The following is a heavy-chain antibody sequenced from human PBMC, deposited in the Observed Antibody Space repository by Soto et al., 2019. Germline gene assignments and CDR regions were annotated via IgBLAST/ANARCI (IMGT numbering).Heavy chain of an antibody. J-gene: IGHJ4*02. CDR1: GFTFSTFG. V-gene: IGHV3-48*01. CDR2: IGSAAINI. CDR3: AKAQSRYFDY. Sequence: EVQLVESGGGLVQPGGSLRLSCVASGFTFSTFGMNWVRQAPGKGLEWISYIGSAAINIYYADSVRGRFTISRDDAKSSLYLQMSSRRAEDTAVYYCAKAQSRYFDYWGRGTL.